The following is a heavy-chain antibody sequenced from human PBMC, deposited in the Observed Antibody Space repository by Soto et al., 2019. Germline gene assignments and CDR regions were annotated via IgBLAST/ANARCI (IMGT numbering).Heavy chain of an antibody. CDR2: IYYSGST. J-gene: IGHJ6*02. CDR3: ASFYSYGPPRHLLNYGMDV. V-gene: IGHV4-39*01. Sequence: SETLFLTCTVSGGSISSSSYYWGWIRQPPGKGLEWIGSIYYSGSTYYNPSLKSRVTISVDTSKNQFSLKLSSVTAADTAVYYCASFYSYGPPRHLLNYGMDVWGQGTTVTVSS. D-gene: IGHD5-18*01. CDR1: GGSISSSSYY.